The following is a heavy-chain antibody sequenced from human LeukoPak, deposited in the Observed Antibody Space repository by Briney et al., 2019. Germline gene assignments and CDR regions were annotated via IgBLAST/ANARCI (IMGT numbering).Heavy chain of an antibody. CDR2: IYYSGST. D-gene: IGHD6-6*01. J-gene: IGHJ4*02. CDR1: GGSISSYY. V-gene: IGHV4-59*01. CDR3: ARSPYSSSSEFDY. Sequence: SETLSLTCTVSGGSISSYYWSWIRQPPGKGLEWIGYIYYSGSTNYNSSLKSRVTISVDTSKNQFSLKLSSVTAADTAVYYCARSPYSSSSEFDYWGQGTLVTVSS.